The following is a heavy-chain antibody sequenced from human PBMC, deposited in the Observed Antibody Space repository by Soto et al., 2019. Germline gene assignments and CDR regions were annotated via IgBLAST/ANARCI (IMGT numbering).Heavy chain of an antibody. CDR3: ARSRSGAVPDSFGY. V-gene: IGHV3-30-3*01. CDR1: GFMFSRYA. D-gene: IGHD3-3*01. CDR2: ISKDGSVN. J-gene: IGHJ1*01. Sequence: QVQLVESGGRVVQPGGSLRLSCAASGFMFSRYAIHWVRQAPGKGLDWVAVISKDGSVNYYADSVRGRFSISRDKSKNTVYLEMNGMRDDDTAVFYCARSRSGAVPDSFGYWGQGTLVTVSS.